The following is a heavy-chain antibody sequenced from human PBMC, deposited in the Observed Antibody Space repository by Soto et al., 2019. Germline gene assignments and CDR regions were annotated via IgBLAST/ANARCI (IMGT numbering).Heavy chain of an antibody. CDR2: IIPIFGTA. Sequence: QVQLVQSGAEVKKPGSSVKVTCKASGGTFSSNAISWVRQAPGQGLEWMGGIIPIFGTAHYAQKFQGRVTITADESTRTASMELSSLESEDTAVYYCAAGGRGYSSAPPFYFEFWGQGTLVTVSS. J-gene: IGHJ4*02. CDR3: AAGGRGYSSAPPFYFEF. CDR1: GGTFSSNA. V-gene: IGHV1-69*12. D-gene: IGHD5-18*01.